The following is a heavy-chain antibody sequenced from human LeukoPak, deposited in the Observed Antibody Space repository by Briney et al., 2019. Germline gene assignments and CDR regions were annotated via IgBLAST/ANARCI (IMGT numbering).Heavy chain of an antibody. V-gene: IGHV4-39*07. CDR1: SGSISNGGYY. D-gene: IGHD6-19*01. Sequence: KPSETLSLTCTVSSGSISNGGYYWVWIRQPPGKGLEWIGSIYYSGTSYYNPSLTSRLTISVDTPNNQFSLKLSSVTAADTAVYYCARAVMVAVAGGRFDRWGQGTLVTVSS. CDR2: IYYSGTS. J-gene: IGHJ4*02. CDR3: ARAVMVAVAGGRFDR.